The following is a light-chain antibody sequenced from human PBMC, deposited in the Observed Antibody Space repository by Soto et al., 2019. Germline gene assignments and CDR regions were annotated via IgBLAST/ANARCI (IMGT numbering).Light chain of an antibody. J-gene: IGKJ4*01. CDR3: QQYGALPPT. CDR1: QTVSNTY. Sequence: EIVLTQFPGPLSLSPGERVTLSCRASQTVSNTYLAWYQQKSGQAPKFLIYGASNRATGIPDRFSGSGSGTDFTLTISRLEPEDFAVYYCQQYGALPPTFGGGTKVEIK. CDR2: GAS. V-gene: IGKV3-20*01.